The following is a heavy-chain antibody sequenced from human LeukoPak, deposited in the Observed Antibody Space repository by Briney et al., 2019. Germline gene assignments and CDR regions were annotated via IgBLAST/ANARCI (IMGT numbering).Heavy chain of an antibody. V-gene: IGHV4-39*07. CDR1: GGSLSSSSYY. D-gene: IGHD3-3*01. CDR3: ARVDTLWSGYSPIANYFDY. Sequence: PSETLSLTCTVSGGSLSSSSYYWGWIRQPPGKGLEWIGSIYYSRSTYYNPSLKSRVTISVDTSKNQFFLKLSSVTAADTAVYYCARVDTLWSGYSPIANYFDYWGQGTLVTVSS. CDR2: IYYSRST. J-gene: IGHJ4*02.